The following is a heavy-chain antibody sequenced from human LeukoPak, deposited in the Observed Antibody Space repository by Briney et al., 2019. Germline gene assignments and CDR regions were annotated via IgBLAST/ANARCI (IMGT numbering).Heavy chain of an antibody. CDR1: GYTFTSYD. CDR2: MSPNSGNT. J-gene: IGHJ5*02. Sequence: ASVKVSCKASGYTFTSYDINWVRQATGQGLEWMGWMSPNSGNTGYAQKFQGRVTMTRNTSISTAYMELSSLRSEDTAVYYCARGFYRKSGFDPWGQGTLVTVSS. V-gene: IGHV1-8*01. CDR3: ARGFYRKSGFDP. D-gene: IGHD3-16*02.